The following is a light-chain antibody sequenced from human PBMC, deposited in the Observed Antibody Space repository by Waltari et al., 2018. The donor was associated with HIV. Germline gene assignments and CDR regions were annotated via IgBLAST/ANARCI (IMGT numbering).Light chain of an antibody. V-gene: IGLV2-14*01. CDR1: NSDIGYYNY. Sequence: QFALTQPASVSGSPGQSITVSCTGTNSDIGYYNYVSWYQQHPGKAPKLIIYEVSNRPSGVSNRFSVSKSGNTASLTISGLQAEDEADYFCSSLTNSATLSVLFGGGTKLTVL. CDR2: EVS. J-gene: IGLJ3*02. CDR3: SSLTNSATLSVL.